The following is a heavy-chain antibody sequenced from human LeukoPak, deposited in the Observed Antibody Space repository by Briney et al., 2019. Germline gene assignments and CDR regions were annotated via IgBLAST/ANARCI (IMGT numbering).Heavy chain of an antibody. J-gene: IGHJ3*02. CDR2: INHSERT. CDR1: GGSFNVYY. D-gene: IGHD3-22*01. V-gene: IGHV4-34*01. CDR3: ATKDSSDHHYGAFDI. Sequence: SETLSLTCAIYGGSFNVYYWGWIRQPPGKELEWIGEINHSERTNYNPSLKSRVTISIEESKRQLTLKLTSVTAADTAVYYCATKDSSDHHYGAFDIWGQGTMVTVSS.